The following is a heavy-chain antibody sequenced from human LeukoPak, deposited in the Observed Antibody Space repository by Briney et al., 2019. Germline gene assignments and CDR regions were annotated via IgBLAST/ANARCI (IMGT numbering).Heavy chain of an antibody. D-gene: IGHD2-2*01. CDR1: GFTFDDYA. CDR3: ARDSDCSSTSCYPYYYYYGMDV. V-gene: IGHV3-9*01. CDR2: ISWNSGSI. Sequence: GGSLRLSCAASGFTFDDYAMHWVRQAPGKGLEWVSGISWNSGSIGYADSVKGRFTISRDNAKNTLYLQMNSLRAEDTAVYYCARDSDCSSTSCYPYYYYYGMDVWGQGTTVTVSS. J-gene: IGHJ6*02.